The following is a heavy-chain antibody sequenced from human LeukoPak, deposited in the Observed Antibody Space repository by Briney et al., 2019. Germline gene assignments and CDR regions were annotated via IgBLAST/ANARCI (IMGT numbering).Heavy chain of an antibody. CDR3: AREGLDYYYIYV. CDR1: GGSLSGYS. V-gene: IGHV4-34*01. Sequence: SETLSLTCAVYGGSLSGYSWSWIRQPPGKGLEWIGEINHSGATTYKPSLKSRCSISLDMSKNQLSLEMRSVTAADTAVYYCAREGLDYYYIYVSGRGATFTVSS. J-gene: IGHJ6*03. CDR2: INHSGAT.